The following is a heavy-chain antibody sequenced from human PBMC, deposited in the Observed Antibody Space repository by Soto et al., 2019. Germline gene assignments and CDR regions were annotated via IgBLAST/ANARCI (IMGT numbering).Heavy chain of an antibody. Sequence: ASVKVSCKSSGYTFTGYYMHWVRQAPGQGLEWMGWINPNSGGTNYAQKFQGRFTMTRDTSISTAYMELSRLRSDDTAVYYCARDQETVVGAPGNHWFDPWGQGTLVTVSS. CDR3: ARDQETVVGAPGNHWFDP. CDR2: INPNSGGT. CDR1: GYTFTGYY. V-gene: IGHV1-2*02. J-gene: IGHJ5*02. D-gene: IGHD1-26*01.